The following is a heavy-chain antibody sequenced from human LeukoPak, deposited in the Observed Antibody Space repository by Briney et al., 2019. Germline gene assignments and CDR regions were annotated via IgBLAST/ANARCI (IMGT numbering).Heavy chain of an antibody. CDR1: GGSISSYY. J-gene: IGHJ6*03. D-gene: IGHD4-23*01. CDR2: IYTSGST. V-gene: IGHV4-4*07. Sequence: SETLSLTCTVSGGSISSYYWSWIRQPAGKGLEWIGRIYTSGSTNYNPSLKSRVTMSVDTSKNQFSLKLSSVTAADTAVYYCARDSRGTVVTPREYYYYYYMDVWGKGTTVTVSS. CDR3: ARDSRGTVVTPREYYYYYYMDV.